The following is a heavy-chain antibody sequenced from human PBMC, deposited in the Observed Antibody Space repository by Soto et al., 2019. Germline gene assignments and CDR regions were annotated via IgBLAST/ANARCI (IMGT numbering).Heavy chain of an antibody. D-gene: IGHD1-1*01. CDR2: IYSGGAT. Sequence: EVQLVESGGGLVQPGGSLRLSCAASGFTVSNNYMRWVRQAPGKGLAWVSLIYSGGATYYADSVKGRFTIYRDNSKITLYLQMNSLRAEDTAVYYCARDGTYNWVGGQGILVTVSS. CDR1: GFTVSNNY. CDR3: ARDGTYNWV. J-gene: IGHJ4*02. V-gene: IGHV3-66*01.